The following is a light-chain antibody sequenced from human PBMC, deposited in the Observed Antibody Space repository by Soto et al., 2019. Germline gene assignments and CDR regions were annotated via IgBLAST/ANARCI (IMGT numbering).Light chain of an antibody. Sequence: SVLTQSQGTLSFSPGERVTLSCRASQTFGRTYLAWYQQKPGQAPRLLIYGASTRATGIPARFSGSGSGTEFTLTISSLQYEDPAVYYCQQYNNWPPITFGQGTRLEIK. CDR1: QTFGRTY. J-gene: IGKJ5*01. V-gene: IGKV3-15*01. CDR2: GAS. CDR3: QQYNNWPPIT.